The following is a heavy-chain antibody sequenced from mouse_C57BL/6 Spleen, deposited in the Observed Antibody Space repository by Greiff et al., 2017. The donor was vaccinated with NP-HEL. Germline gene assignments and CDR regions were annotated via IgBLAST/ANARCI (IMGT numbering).Heavy chain of an antibody. V-gene: IGHV1-9*01. CDR1: GYTFTGYW. D-gene: IGHD2-4*01. J-gene: IGHJ4*01. Sequence: QVQLQQSGAELMKPGASVKLSCKATGYTFTGYWIEWVKQRPGHGLEWIGEILPGSGSTNNNEKFKGKATFTADTSSTTAYMQLSNLTTDDSAIYYCARCSYDYDVVYYYAIYYWGHGTSVTVSS. CDR2: ILPGSGST. CDR3: ARCSYDYDVVYYYAIYY.